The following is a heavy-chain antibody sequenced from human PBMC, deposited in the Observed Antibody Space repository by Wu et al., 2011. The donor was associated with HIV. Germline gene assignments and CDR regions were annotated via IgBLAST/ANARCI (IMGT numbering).Heavy chain of an antibody. CDR3: ARGLWHLSYYYYMDV. CDR1: GFTLTFTNYD. D-gene: IGHD5-18*01. Sequence: QVQLMQSGAEVKRPGASVKISCTASGFTLTFTNYDINWVRQATGQGLEWMGWMNPNSGYTGYAQKFQGRLTMTRNTSITTAYMELSSLRSEDTAVYYCARGLWHLSYYYYMDVWGKGTTVTVSS. CDR2: MNPNSGYT. J-gene: IGHJ6*03. V-gene: IGHV1-8*02.